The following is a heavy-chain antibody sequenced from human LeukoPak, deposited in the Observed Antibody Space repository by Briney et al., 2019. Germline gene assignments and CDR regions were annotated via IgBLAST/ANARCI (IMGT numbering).Heavy chain of an antibody. CDR1: GGSISSSDW. D-gene: IGHD3-9*01. Sequence: KPSGTLSLTCAVSGGSISSSDWWSWVRQPPGKGLEWIGEIYHSGSTNYNPSLKSRVTISVDKSKNQFSLKLSSVTAAGTAVYYCASLDILTGYYGGYWGQGTLVTVSS. CDR3: ASLDILTGYYGGY. CDR2: IYHSGST. J-gene: IGHJ4*02. V-gene: IGHV4-4*02.